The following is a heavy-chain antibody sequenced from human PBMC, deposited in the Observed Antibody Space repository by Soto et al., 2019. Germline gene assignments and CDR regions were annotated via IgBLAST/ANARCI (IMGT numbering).Heavy chain of an antibody. CDR1: GFTFSSYG. Sequence: HTGGSLRLSCAASGFTFSSYGMHWVRQAPGKGLEWVAVISYDGSNKYYADSVKGRFTISRDNSKNTLYLQMNSLRAEDTAVYYCAKEPRSYDFWSVYFDYWGQGTLVTVSS. CDR2: ISYDGSNK. V-gene: IGHV3-30*18. J-gene: IGHJ4*02. D-gene: IGHD3-3*01. CDR3: AKEPRSYDFWSVYFDY.